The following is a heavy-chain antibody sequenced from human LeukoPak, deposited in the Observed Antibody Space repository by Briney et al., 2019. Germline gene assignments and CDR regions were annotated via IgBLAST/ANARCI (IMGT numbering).Heavy chain of an antibody. D-gene: IGHD3-10*01. V-gene: IGHV1-8*02. CDR1: GYTFTGYY. Sequence: ASVKVSCKASGYTFTGYYMHWVRQATGQGLEWMGWMNPNSGNTGYAQKFQGRVTMTRNTSISTAYMELSSLRSEDTAVYYCARGDLSGWFGDFSDYGMDVWGQGTTVTVS. J-gene: IGHJ6*02. CDR3: ARGDLSGWFGDFSDYGMDV. CDR2: MNPNSGNT.